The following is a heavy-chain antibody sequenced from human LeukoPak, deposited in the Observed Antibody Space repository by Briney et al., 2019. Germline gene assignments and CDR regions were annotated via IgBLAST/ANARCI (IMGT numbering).Heavy chain of an antibody. D-gene: IGHD2-15*01. CDR3: ARDRTAAKNYFDY. V-gene: IGHV3-33*01. CDR1: GFTFRSYG. CDR2: IWYDGSNK. Sequence: LSGGSLRLSCAASGFTFRSYGMHWVRQAPGKGLEWVAVIWYDGSNKYYADSVKGRFTISRDNSKNTLYLQMNSLRAEDTAVYYCARDRTAAKNYFDYWGQGTLVTVS. J-gene: IGHJ4*02.